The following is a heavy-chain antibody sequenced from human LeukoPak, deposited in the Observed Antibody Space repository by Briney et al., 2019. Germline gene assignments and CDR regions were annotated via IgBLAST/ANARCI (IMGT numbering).Heavy chain of an antibody. CDR3: ARIADTAMGNYYYYGMDV. V-gene: IGHV4-34*01. D-gene: IGHD5-18*01. Sequence: PSETLSLTCAVYGGSFSGYYWSWLRQPPGKGLEWIGEINHSGSTNYNPSLKSRVTISVDTSKNQFSLKLSSVTAADTAVYYCARIADTAMGNYYYYGMDVWGQGTTVTVSS. CDR1: GGSFSGYY. CDR2: INHSGST. J-gene: IGHJ6*02.